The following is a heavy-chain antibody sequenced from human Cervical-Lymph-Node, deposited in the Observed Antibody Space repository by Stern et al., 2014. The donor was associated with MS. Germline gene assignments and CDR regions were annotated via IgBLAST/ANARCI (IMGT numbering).Heavy chain of an antibody. CDR2: IVPMFAKA. Sequence: QVQLVQSGAEVKKPGSSVRVSCKASGGSFKSYAFNWLRQAPGQGLEWMGDIVPMFAKANYAQKCQGRVPVAADEATNTVYMELSFLTSEDTAVYYCARERSIHYPAFAPWGQGTLVTVSS. J-gene: IGHJ5*02. CDR3: ARERSIHYPAFAP. CDR1: GGSFKSYA. V-gene: IGHV1-69*01. D-gene: IGHD3-10*01.